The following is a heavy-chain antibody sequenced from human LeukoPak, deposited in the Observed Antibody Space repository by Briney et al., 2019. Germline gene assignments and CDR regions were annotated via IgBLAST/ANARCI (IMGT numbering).Heavy chain of an antibody. CDR2: IYPGDSDT. V-gene: IGHV5-51*01. Sequence: GESLKISCKGSGYSFTSYWIGWVRQMPGKGLEWMGIIYPGDSDTRYSPSFQGQVTISAGKSISTAYLQWSSLKAPDTAMYYCARPLMWGGVGGNFNAFDIWGQGTMVTVSS. CDR3: ARPLMWGGVGGNFNAFDI. J-gene: IGHJ3*02. D-gene: IGHD4-23*01. CDR1: GYSFTSYW.